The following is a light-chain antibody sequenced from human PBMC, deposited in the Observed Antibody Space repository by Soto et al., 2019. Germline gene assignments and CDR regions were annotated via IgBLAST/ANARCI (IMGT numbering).Light chain of an antibody. CDR2: WAS. CDR3: QQYYSTPWT. Sequence: DIVMTQSPDSLAVSLGERATINCKSSQSVLYSSNNKNYLAWYQQKPGQAPKLLIYWASTRESGVPDRFSGSGSVTDFPLTISSLQAEDVAVYYCQQYYSTPWTFGQGTKVEIK. V-gene: IGKV4-1*01. J-gene: IGKJ1*01. CDR1: QSVLYSSNNKNY.